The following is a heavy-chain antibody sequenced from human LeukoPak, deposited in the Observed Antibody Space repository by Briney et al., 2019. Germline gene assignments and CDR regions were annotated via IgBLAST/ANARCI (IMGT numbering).Heavy chain of an antibody. Sequence: SETLSLTCTVSGGSISSYYWSWIRQPPGKGLEWIGYIYYSGSTNYNPPLKSRVTISVDTSKNQFSLKLSSVTAADTAVYYCTRDSSRDGYNYFDYWGQGTLVTVSS. J-gene: IGHJ4*02. D-gene: IGHD5-24*01. CDR1: GGSISSYY. V-gene: IGHV4-59*01. CDR3: TRDSSRDGYNYFDY. CDR2: IYYSGST.